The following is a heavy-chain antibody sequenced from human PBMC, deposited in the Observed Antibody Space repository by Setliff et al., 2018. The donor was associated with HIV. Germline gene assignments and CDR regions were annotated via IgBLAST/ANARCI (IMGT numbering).Heavy chain of an antibody. D-gene: IGHD3-22*01. V-gene: IGHV1-18*01. CDR1: GYMFLSYG. CDR3: ARVPLGYDSSGFYGVIDYFQL. Sequence: GASVQVSCKASGYMFLSYGISWVRQAPGPGLEWMGWISVYGGHTKYAQKFQDRVTMTTDTSTSTAYMEMRDLTSDDTAVYYCARVPLGYDSSGFYGVIDYFQLWGQGTPVTVSS. J-gene: IGHJ1*01. CDR2: ISVYGGHT.